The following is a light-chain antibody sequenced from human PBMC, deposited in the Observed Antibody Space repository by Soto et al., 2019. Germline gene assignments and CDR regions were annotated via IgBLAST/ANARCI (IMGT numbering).Light chain of an antibody. CDR2: GAS. J-gene: IGKJ2*01. CDR1: QTVSGSH. V-gene: IGKV3-20*01. CDR3: QQYGGAPPEYP. Sequence: IVLTQSPGTLSLSPGERATLPCRASQTVSGSHLAWYQQKPGQAPRLIIYGASTRPTGIPDRFSGSGSGTDFTLTITRLEPEDFAVYYCQQYGGAPPEYPFGQGTKLEIK.